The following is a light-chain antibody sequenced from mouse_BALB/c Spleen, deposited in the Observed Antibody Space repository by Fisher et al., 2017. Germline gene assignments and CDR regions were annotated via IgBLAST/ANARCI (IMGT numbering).Light chain of an antibody. Sequence: DIVITQTPATLSVTPGDSVSLSCRASQSISDYLHWYQQKSHESPRLLIKYASQSISGIPSRFSGSGSGSDFTLSINSVEPEDVGVYYCQNGHSFPWTFGGGTKLEIK. CDR2: YAS. CDR1: QSISDY. CDR3: QNGHSFPWT. V-gene: IGKV5-39*01. J-gene: IGKJ1*01.